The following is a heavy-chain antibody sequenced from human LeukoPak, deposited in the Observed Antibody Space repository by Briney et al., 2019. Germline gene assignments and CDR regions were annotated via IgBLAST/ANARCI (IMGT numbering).Heavy chain of an antibody. CDR1: GFTFSSSW. CDR3: ARVGLPYYYYYMDA. V-gene: IGHV3-7*01. Sequence: GGSLRLSCSASGFTFSSSWMTWVRQAPGKGLEWVANIKQDGSEQYTADSLKGRFTISRDNDKKLLFLQMNSLRVDDTAVYYCARVGLPYYYYYMDAWGNGTTVTVSS. J-gene: IGHJ6*03. CDR2: IKQDGSEQ.